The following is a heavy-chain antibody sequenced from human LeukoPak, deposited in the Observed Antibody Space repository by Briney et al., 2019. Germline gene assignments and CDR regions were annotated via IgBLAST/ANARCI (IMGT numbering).Heavy chain of an antibody. J-gene: IGHJ4*02. D-gene: IGHD6-19*01. Sequence: SQTLSLTCAISGDSVSSNSAAWNWIRQSPSRGLEWLGRTYYRSKWYNDYAVSVKSRITINPDTSKNQFSLQLNSVTPEDTAVYYCARDRYSSGWYAPNFDYWGQGTLVTVSS. CDR3: ARDRYSSGWYAPNFDY. CDR2: TYYRSKWYN. CDR1: GDSVSSNSAA. V-gene: IGHV6-1*01.